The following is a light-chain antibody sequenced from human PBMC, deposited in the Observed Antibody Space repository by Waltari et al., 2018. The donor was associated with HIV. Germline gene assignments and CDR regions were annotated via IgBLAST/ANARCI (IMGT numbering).Light chain of an antibody. V-gene: IGLV3-21*02. CDR1: NIHYKG. CDR2: DYS. CDR3: QLWDTSSDHPAF. J-gene: IGLJ2*01. Sequence: SYVLTQPPPVSVAPGQTAKTSCWGQNIHYKGSHWYQQKPGQAPVLVIYDYSYRPTGIPERFSGSNSGNTATLTVSMVEAGDEADYYCQLWDTSSDHPAFFGGGTKLTVV.